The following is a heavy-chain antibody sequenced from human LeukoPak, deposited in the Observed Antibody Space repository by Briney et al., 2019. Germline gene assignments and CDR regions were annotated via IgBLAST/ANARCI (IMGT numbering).Heavy chain of an antibody. CDR2: VTGSGDKT. J-gene: IGHJ6*03. CDR1: GFTFGSYA. D-gene: IGHD3-10*01. Sequence: GGSLSLSCAASGFTFGSYAMSWVRQAPGKGLEWVSGVTGSGDKTWYADSVKGRFTISRDNSKNTLYLQMNSLRAEDTAVYYCARDRSPLRGVNYYYMDVWGKGTTVTVSS. V-gene: IGHV3-23*01. CDR3: ARDRSPLRGVNYYYMDV.